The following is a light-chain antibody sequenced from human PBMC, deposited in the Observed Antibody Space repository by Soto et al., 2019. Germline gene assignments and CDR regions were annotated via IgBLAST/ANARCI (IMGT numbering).Light chain of an antibody. CDR1: QSISGW. CDR3: QQTYSRPRT. Sequence: DIQMTQSPSTLSASVGDRVTITCRASQSISGWLAWYQQKPGKAPKFLIYDVSNLESGVPSRFSGSGSGTDFTLTISSLQPEDFATFYCQQTYSRPRTFGQGTKVDIK. V-gene: IGKV1-5*01. J-gene: IGKJ1*01. CDR2: DVS.